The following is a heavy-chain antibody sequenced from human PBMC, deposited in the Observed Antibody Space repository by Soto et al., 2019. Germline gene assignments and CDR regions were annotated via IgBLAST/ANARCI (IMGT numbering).Heavy chain of an antibody. Sequence: GGSLRLSCAASGFTFSSYSMNWVRQAPGKGLEWVSYISSSSSTIYYADSVKGRFTISRDNAKNSLYLQMNSLRDEDTAVYYCARDRRNYSYGTKGGLFDYWGQGTLVTVST. CDR2: ISSSSSTI. D-gene: IGHD5-18*01. J-gene: IGHJ4*02. V-gene: IGHV3-48*02. CDR3: ARDRRNYSYGTKGGLFDY. CDR1: GFTFSSYS.